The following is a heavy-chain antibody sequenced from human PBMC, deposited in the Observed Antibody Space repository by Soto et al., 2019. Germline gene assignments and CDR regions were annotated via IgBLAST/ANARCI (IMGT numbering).Heavy chain of an antibody. CDR1: GYTFTSYG. CDR3: ESPPPYGSGSYRFEY. V-gene: IGHV1-18*01. D-gene: IGHD3-10*01. Sequence: VASVKVSCKASGYTFTSYGISWVRQAPGQGLEWMGWISAYNGNTNYAQKLQGRVTMTTDTSTSTAYMELRSLRSDDTAVYYCESPPPYGSGSYRFEYWGQGTLVTVSS. J-gene: IGHJ4*02. CDR2: ISAYNGNT.